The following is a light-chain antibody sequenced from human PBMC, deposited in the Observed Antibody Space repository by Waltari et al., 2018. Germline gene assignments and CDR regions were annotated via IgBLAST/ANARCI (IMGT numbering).Light chain of an antibody. Sequence: QSALTQPASVSGSPGQPITISCTGTSSDVGSYSIVSWYRQHPGEAPRVIIFEDTKRPSGVSNRFSGSKSGNTASLTISGLQAEDEADYYCCSYTLTNTWLFGGGTKLTVL. V-gene: IGLV2-23*01. CDR1: SSDVGSYSI. CDR3: CSYTLTNTWL. CDR2: EDT. J-gene: IGLJ3*02.